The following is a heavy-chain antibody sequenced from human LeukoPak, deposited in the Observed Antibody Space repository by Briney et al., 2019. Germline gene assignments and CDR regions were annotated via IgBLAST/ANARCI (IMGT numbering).Heavy chain of an antibody. CDR2: ISGSGGST. CDR3: AKSDYGYYYYYMDV. V-gene: IGHV3-23*01. Sequence: GGSLRLSCAASGFTFSSYAMSWVRQAPGKGLEWVSAISGSGGSTYYADSVKGRFTISRDNSKNTLYLQMNSRRAEDTAVYYCAKSDYGYYYYYMDVWGKGTTVTVPS. D-gene: IGHD4-17*01. CDR1: GFTFSSYA. J-gene: IGHJ6*03.